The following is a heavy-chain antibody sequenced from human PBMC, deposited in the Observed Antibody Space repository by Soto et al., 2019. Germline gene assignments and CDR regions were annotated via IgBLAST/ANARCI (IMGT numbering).Heavy chain of an antibody. CDR3: ARDSAYAFDY. D-gene: IGHD5-12*01. J-gene: IGHJ4*02. CDR2: ISGSSSII. CDR1: GFTFSSYS. V-gene: IGHV3-48*02. Sequence: GGSLRLSCAASGFTFSSYSMNWVRQAPGKGLEWVSYISGSSSIISYADSVKGRITISRDNAKNSLYLQMDSLRDEDTAVYFCARDSAYAFDYWGQGALVTVSS.